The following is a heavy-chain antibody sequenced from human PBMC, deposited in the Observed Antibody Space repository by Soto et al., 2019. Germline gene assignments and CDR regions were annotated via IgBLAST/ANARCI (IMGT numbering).Heavy chain of an antibody. V-gene: IGHV3-30-3*01. Sequence: GGSLRLSCAASGFTFSSYAMHWVRQAPGKGLEWVAVISYDGSNKYYADSVKGRFTISRDNSKNTLYLQMNSLRAEDTAVYYCAREQYYYDSSRYGYHYGLDVWGQGTTVTVSS. J-gene: IGHJ6*02. CDR2: ISYDGSNK. CDR1: GFTFSSYA. CDR3: AREQYYYDSSRYGYHYGLDV. D-gene: IGHD3-22*01.